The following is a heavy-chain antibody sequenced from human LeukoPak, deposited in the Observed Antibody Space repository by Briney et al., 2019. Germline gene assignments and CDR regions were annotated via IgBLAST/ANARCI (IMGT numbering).Heavy chain of an antibody. CDR3: ARDSNWGFDY. V-gene: IGHV3-48*02. J-gene: IGHJ4*02. CDR2: ISGSGHTI. CDR1: GFTFSSYG. Sequence: PGRSLRLSCAASGFTFSSYGMHWVRQAPGKGLEWVSYISGSGHTIYYADSVKGRFTISGDNAKNSLYLQMNSLRDEDTAVYYCARDSNWGFDYWGQGTLVTVSS. D-gene: IGHD3-16*01.